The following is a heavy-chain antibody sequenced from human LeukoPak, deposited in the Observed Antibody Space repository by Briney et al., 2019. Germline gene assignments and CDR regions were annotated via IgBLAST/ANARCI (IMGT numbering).Heavy chain of an antibody. V-gene: IGHV3-23*01. CDR1: GFTFSSYA. J-gene: IGHJ4*02. CDR3: ANLHGSGYGYFDY. CDR2: ISGSGGST. Sequence: GGSLRLSCAASGFTFSSYAMSWVRQAPGKGLEWASAISGSGGSTYYADSVKGRFTISRDNSKNTLYLQMNSLRAEDTAVYYCANLHGSGYGYFDYWGQGTLVTVSS. D-gene: IGHD3-22*01.